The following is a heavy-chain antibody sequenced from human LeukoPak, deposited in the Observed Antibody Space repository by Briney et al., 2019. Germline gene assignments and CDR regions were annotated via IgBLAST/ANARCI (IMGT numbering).Heavy chain of an antibody. CDR1: GYSISTNYY. D-gene: IGHD1-26*01. V-gene: IGHV4-38-2*02. Sequence: PSETLSLTCTVSGYSISTNYYCAWIRQSPGTGLEWIGSVYHNGETYYNPSLKSRVIISVDTSKNEFSLRLTSVTAADTAVYYCVTPRSWELSDMAVWGKGTTAIVSS. CDR2: VYHNGET. CDR3: VTPRSWELSDMAV. J-gene: IGHJ6*03.